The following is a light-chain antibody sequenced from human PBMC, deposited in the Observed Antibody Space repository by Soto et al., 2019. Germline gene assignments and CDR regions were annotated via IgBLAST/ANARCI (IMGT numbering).Light chain of an antibody. J-gene: IGLJ1*01. CDR2: EVT. CDR3: NSYTTLSNRV. V-gene: IGLV2-14*01. Sequence: QSALTQPASVSGSPGQSITISCAGTSTDIGAYNYVSWYQQHPGKAPKLLICEVTNRPSGVSNRFSGSKSGNTASLTISGLQAEDEANYYCNSYTTLSNRVFGTGTKVTVL. CDR1: STDIGAYNY.